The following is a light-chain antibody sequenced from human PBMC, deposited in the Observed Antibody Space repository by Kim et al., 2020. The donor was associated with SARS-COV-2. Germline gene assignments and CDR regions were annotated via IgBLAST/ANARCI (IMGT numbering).Light chain of an antibody. CDR3: QSADSSGTYWV. Sequence: SYELTQPPSVSVSPGQTARITCSGDALPKQYAHWYQQKPGQAPVLVVYTDSERPSGIPERFSGSSSGTTVTLTISGVQAEDEADYYCQSADSSGTYWVFGGGTKLTVL. J-gene: IGLJ3*02. CDR1: ALPKQY. V-gene: IGLV3-25*03. CDR2: TDS.